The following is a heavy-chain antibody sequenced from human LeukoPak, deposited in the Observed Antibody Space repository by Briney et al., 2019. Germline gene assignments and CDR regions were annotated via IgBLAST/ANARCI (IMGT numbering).Heavy chain of an antibody. CDR1: GYTFTTYD. J-gene: IGHJ3*02. V-gene: IGHV1-8*01. Sequence: ASVKVSCKASGYTFTTYDINWVRQATGQGLEWMGWMNPNSGNTGYAQKFQGRVTLTRNTSIDTAYMELSSLRSEDTAVYYCASGRGLDAFDIWGQGTMVTVSS. CDR3: ASGRGLDAFDI. CDR2: MNPNSGNT.